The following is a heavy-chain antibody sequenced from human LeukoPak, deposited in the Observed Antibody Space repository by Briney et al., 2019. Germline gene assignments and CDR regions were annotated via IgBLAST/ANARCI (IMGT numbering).Heavy chain of an antibody. J-gene: IGHJ4*02. CDR3: VHRRIYSPFDY. Sequence: SGPTLVKPTQTLTLTCTFSGFALSTSGVGVGWVHQPPGKALEWLALIYWDDDKRYNSSLKSRLTITKDTSKNQVVLTMTNVDPVDTATYYCVHRRIYSPFDYWGQGALVTVSS. CDR1: GFALSTSGVG. V-gene: IGHV2-5*02. CDR2: IYWDDDK. D-gene: IGHD4-11*01.